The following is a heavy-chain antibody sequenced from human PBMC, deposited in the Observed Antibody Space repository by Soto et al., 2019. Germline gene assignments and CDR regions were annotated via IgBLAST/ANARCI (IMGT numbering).Heavy chain of an antibody. J-gene: IGHJ4*02. CDR3: ARIGLTTALL. CDR2: IYYSGST. D-gene: IGHD4-17*01. CDR1: GGAINRGDYY. Sequence: QVQLQESGPGLVKTSQTRSLTCTVSGGAINRGDYYWSWIRQPPGKGLEWIGYIYYSGSTYYNPPLRSRVTISIDTSKNHFFLNLSSVTAADTAVYYCARIGLTTALLWGQGTLVTVSS. V-gene: IGHV4-30-4*01.